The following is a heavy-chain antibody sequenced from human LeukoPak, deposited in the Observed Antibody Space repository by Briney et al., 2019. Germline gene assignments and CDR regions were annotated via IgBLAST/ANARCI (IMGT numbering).Heavy chain of an antibody. CDR2: ISGSGGST. D-gene: IGHD4-11*01. CDR1: GFTFSSYA. Sequence: PGGSLRLSCAASGFTFSSYAMSWVRQAPGKGLEWVSAISGSGGSTYYAYSVKGRFTISRDNSKNTLYLQMNSLRAEDTAVYYCAKDQLTTVTTRAGMDVWGQGTTVTVSS. V-gene: IGHV3-23*01. J-gene: IGHJ6*02. CDR3: AKDQLTTVTTRAGMDV.